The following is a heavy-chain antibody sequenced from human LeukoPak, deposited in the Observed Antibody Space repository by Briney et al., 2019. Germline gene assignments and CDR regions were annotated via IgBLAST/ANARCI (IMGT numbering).Heavy chain of an antibody. CDR3: TRDLPNYDFWSGFLTTRYGMDV. Sequence: PGGSLRLSCTASGFTFGDYAMSWFRQAPGKGLEWVGFIRSKAYGGTTEYAASVKGRLTISRDDSKSIAYLQMNSLKTEDTAVYYCTRDLPNYDFWSGFLTTRYGMDVWGQGTTVTVSS. J-gene: IGHJ6*02. CDR1: GFTFGDYA. CDR2: IRSKAYGGTT. V-gene: IGHV3-49*03. D-gene: IGHD3-3*01.